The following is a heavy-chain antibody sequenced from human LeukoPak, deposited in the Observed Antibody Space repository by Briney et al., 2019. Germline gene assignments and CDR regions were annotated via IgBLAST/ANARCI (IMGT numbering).Heavy chain of an antibody. Sequence: GGSLRLSCAASGFTFSRNAIHWVRQGPGKGLEWVSYIAQHGSNKYYADSVKGRFTISRDNSKRTLYLQMNSLRADDTAVYYCAKDGSWSCTDWGQGTLVTVSS. CDR1: GFTFSRNA. CDR3: AKDGSWSCTD. D-gene: IGHD2-8*02. V-gene: IGHV3-30*02. CDR2: IAQHGSNK. J-gene: IGHJ4*02.